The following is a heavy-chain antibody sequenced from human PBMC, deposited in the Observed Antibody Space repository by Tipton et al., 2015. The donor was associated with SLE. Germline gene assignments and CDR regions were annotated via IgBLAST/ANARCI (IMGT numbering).Heavy chain of an antibody. J-gene: IGHJ3*02. D-gene: IGHD3-16*01. CDR2: IYYSGST. CDR1: GGSISSYY. Sequence: TLSLTCTVSGGSISSYYWSWIRQPPGKGLEWIGYIYYSGSTNYNPSLKSRVTMSVDTSKNQFSLKLSSVTAADTAVYYCARVLSPYLDAFDIWGQGTMVTVSS. CDR3: ARVLSPYLDAFDI. V-gene: IGHV4-59*12.